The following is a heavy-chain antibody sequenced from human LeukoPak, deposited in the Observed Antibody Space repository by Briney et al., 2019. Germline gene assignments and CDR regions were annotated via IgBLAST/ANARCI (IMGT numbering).Heavy chain of an antibody. Sequence: SVNVSCKASGGTFSNYGFSWVRQVPGQGLEWMGGIIPIFGTTKYAQKFQGRVTITADESTSTVYMELSSLKSEDTAVYYCARVGITMLVVVPHFDYWGQETLLTVCS. J-gene: IGHJ4*02. V-gene: IGHV1-69*13. CDR1: GGTFSNYG. D-gene: IGHD3-22*01. CDR2: IIPIFGTT. CDR3: ARVGITMLVVVPHFDY.